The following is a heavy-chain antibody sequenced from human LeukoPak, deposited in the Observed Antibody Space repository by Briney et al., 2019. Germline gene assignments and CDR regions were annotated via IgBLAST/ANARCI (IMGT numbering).Heavy chain of an antibody. CDR1: GFTFSSYW. CDR2: ISYDGSNK. D-gene: IGHD3-3*01. V-gene: IGHV3-30*03. J-gene: IGHJ4*02. CDR3: ARGVVITGLDY. Sequence: PGGSLRLSCVASGFTFSSYWMSWVRQAPGKGLEWVAIISYDGSNKYYADSVKGRFTISRDNSKNALYLQMNSLRAEDTAIYYCARGVVITGLDYWGQGTLVTVSS.